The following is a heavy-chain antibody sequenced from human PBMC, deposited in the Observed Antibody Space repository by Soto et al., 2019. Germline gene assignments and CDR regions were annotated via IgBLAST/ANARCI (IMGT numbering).Heavy chain of an antibody. Sequence: GGSLRLSCAASCFTFSDYGMHWVRQAPGKGLEWVAVISYDSTNEYYGDSVKGRFTISRDNSKNTLYLQMNSLRAEDRAVYYCAKDHGFDEFQLLYYSYYGLDVWGQGTTVTVSS. CDR1: CFTFSDYG. D-gene: IGHD2-2*02. J-gene: IGHJ6*02. CDR2: ISYDSTNE. V-gene: IGHV3-30*18. CDR3: AKDHGFDEFQLLYYSYYGLDV.